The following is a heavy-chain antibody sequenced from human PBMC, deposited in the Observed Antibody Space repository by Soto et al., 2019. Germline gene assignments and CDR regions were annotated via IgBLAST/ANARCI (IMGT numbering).Heavy chain of an antibody. CDR3: ARTDIVVVPNYGMDV. CDR2: INAGNGNT. J-gene: IGHJ6*01. CDR1: GYTFTSYA. V-gene: IGHV1-3*01. Sequence: ASVKVSCKASGYTFTSYAMHWVRQAPGQRLEWMGWINAGNGNTKYSQKFQGRVTITRDTSASTDYMELSSLRSEDMAVYYCARTDIVVVPNYGMDVWGQVTTVTVSS. D-gene: IGHD2-2*01.